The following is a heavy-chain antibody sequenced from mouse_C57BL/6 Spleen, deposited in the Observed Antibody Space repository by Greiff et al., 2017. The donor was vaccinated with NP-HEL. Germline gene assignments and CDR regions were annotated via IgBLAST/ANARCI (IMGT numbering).Heavy chain of an antibody. CDR3: ATQQFFMTTGGFAY. J-gene: IGHJ3*01. CDR2: INPGSGGT. D-gene: IGHD1-1*01. CDR1: GYAFTNYL. Sequence: VQLQQSGAELVRPGTSVKVSCKASGYAFTNYLIEWVKQRPGQGLEWIGVINPGSGGTNYNEKFKGKATLTADKSSSTAYMQLSSLTSEDSAVYFGATQQFFMTTGGFAYWGQGTLVTVSA. V-gene: IGHV1-54*01.